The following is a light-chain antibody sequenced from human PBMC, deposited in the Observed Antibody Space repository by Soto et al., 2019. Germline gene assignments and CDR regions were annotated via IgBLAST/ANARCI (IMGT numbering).Light chain of an antibody. CDR1: DNDVGRYDY. J-gene: IGLJ2*01. V-gene: IGLV2-8*01. CDR3: MSYVGGNSVA. Sequence: QSALTQPPSASGSPGMSVTLSCSGTDNDVGRYDYVSWYQQHPGKAPKLMIYEVSKRPSGVPDRFSASKSGNTASLTVSGLQGEDEDDYYCMSYVGGNSVAFGGGTKLTVL. CDR2: EVS.